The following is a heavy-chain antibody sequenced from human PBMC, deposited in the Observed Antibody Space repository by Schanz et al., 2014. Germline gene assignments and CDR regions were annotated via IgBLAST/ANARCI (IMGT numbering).Heavy chain of an antibody. CDR2: ISYHGSEK. V-gene: IGHV3-30*18. Sequence: QVQLVESGGSVVQPGRSLRLSCAGSGFSFSDYGMHWVRQAPGRGLEWVAVISYHGSEKYYADAVKGRFTIYRDDSKNTLFLQMDSLRAEDTAVYYCAKDYRTGAIDYWGQGTLVTVSS. D-gene: IGHD7-27*01. J-gene: IGHJ4*02. CDR1: GFSFSDYG. CDR3: AKDYRTGAIDY.